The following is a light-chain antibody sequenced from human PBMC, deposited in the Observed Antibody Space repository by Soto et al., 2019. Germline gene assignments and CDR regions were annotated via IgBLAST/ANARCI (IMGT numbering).Light chain of an antibody. V-gene: IGKV1-9*01. CDR2: AAY. Sequence: DIQLTQSPSFLSASVGDRVTITCRASQGISSYLAWYQQKPGKAPKLLISAAYTLESGVPSRFSGSGSGTEFTLTISTLQPEDFATYYCQQLSTSPLTFGGGTKVEI. CDR1: QGISSY. CDR3: QQLSTSPLT. J-gene: IGKJ4*01.